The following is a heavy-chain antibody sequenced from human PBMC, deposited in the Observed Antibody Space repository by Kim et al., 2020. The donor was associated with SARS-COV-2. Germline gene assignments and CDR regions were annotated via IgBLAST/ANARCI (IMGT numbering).Heavy chain of an antibody. D-gene: IGHD6-19*01. Sequence: GGSLRLSYAASGFDFLRTDMTWVRQVPGEGLEWVATINGGGDKTYYADFVRGRFTVSRDNSEKMLYLQMNSLRAEDTALYYCAKNSGWYAWGQGTLVTVS. CDR2: INGGGDKT. CDR3: AKNSGWYA. J-gene: IGHJ5*02. CDR1: GFDFLRTD. V-gene: IGHV3-23*01.